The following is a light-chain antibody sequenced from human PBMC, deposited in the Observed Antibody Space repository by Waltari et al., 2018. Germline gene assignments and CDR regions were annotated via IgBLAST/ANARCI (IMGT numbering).Light chain of an antibody. CDR2: AHS. J-gene: IGLJ3*02. V-gene: IGLV1-40*01. Sequence: QSVLTQPPSVSGAPGQRVTISCTGSSSNIGAGYDVHWYQHLPGTAPNPLIYAHSHRPSGVPDRLSGSKSGTSASLAITGLQAEDEADYYCQSYDSSLSGVVFGGGTKLTVL. CDR3: QSYDSSLSGVV. CDR1: SSNIGAGYD.